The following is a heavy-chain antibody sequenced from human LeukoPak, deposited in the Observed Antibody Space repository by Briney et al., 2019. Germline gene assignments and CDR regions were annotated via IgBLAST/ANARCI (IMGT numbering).Heavy chain of an antibody. CDR2: ISYDGSNK. V-gene: IGHV3-30*18. D-gene: IGHD5-12*01. J-gene: IGHJ4*02. Sequence: GESLKISCKGSGYSFTNYWIGWVRQAPGKGLEWVAVISYDGSNKYYADSVKGRFTISRDNSKNTLYLQMNSLRAEDTAVYYCAKGRVGYSGYDYLFFDYWGQGTLVTVSS. CDR1: GYSFTNYW. CDR3: AKGRVGYSGYDYLFFDY.